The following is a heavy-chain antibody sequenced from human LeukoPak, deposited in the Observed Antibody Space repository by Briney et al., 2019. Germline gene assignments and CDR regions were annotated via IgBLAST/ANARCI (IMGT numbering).Heavy chain of an antibody. CDR3: ARVDYYGSGPYYYYGMDV. CDR2: IWYDGSNK. V-gene: IGHV3-33*01. CDR1: GFTFSSYG. D-gene: IGHD3-10*01. Sequence: GSLRLSCAASGFTFSSYGMHWVRQAPGKGLEWVAVIWYDGSNKYYADSVKGRFTISRDNSKNTLYLQMNSLRAEDTAVYYCARVDYYGSGPYYYYGMDVWGKGTTVTVSS. J-gene: IGHJ6*04.